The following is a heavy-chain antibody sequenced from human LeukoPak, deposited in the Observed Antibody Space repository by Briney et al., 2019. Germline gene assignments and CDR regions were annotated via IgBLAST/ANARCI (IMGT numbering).Heavy chain of an antibody. V-gene: IGHV4-4*07. CDR1: RGSINSYY. CDR3: ASAIFVENAFDI. CDR2: IYTSGST. D-gene: IGHD3-3*01. J-gene: IGHJ3*02. Sequence: PSETLSLTCTVSRGSINSYYWSWIRQPAGKGLEWIGRIYTSGSTNYNPSLKSRVTISVDTSKSQFSLKLSSVTAADTAVYYCASAIFVENAFDIWGQGTMVTVSS.